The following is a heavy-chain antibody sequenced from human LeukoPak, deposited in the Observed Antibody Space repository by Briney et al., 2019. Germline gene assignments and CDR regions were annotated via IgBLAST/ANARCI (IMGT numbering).Heavy chain of an antibody. V-gene: IGHV3-33*01. CDR3: ARDLTAMDGYLGYYFDY. CDR1: GFTFSSYG. Sequence: GRSLRLSCAASGFTFSSYGMHWVRQAPGKGLEWVAVIWYDGSNKYYADSVKGRFTISRDNSKSTLYLQMNSLRAEDTAVYYCARDLTAMDGYLGYYFDYWGQGTLVTVSS. D-gene: IGHD5-18*01. CDR2: IWYDGSNK. J-gene: IGHJ4*02.